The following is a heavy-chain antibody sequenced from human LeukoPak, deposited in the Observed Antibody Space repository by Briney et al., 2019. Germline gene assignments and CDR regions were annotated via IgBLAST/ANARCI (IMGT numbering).Heavy chain of an antibody. V-gene: IGHV3-23*01. Sequence: GGSLRLSCAASGFTFSTYAMSWVRQAPGKGLEWVSVIYSSGGTFYSESVKGRFTISRDYSKNTLYLQMNSLRVDDTAVYYCAKDSSGPALWGQGTLVTVSS. CDR1: GFTFSTYA. CDR2: IYSSGGT. D-gene: IGHD6-19*01. J-gene: IGHJ4*02. CDR3: AKDSSGPAL.